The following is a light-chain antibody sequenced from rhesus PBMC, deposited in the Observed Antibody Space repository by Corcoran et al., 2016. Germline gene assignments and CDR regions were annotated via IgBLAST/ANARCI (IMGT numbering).Light chain of an antibody. J-gene: IGKJ3*01. CDR2: KAS. Sequence: DIQMTQSPSSLSASVGDRVTITCRASENVNNYLHWYQQKPGKAPKCLIYKASTLQSGVPSRVSGSGSGTYFTLTISSLQPEDFATYYCQHTYGTPFTFGPGTKLDIK. V-gene: IGKV1-74*01. CDR3: QHTYGTPFT. CDR1: ENVNNY.